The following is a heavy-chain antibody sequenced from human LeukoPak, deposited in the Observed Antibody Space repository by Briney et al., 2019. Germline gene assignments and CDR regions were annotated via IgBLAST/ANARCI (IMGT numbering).Heavy chain of an antibody. D-gene: IGHD6-19*01. CDR1: GYRFTSYW. V-gene: IGHV5-51*01. CDR3: ATEIGSGWFYDY. Sequence: GASLKTSSKASGYRFTSYWIGWVRQLPGKGLEWMGMIYPGDSEVRYGPAFQGQVTISADKSVNTAYLQWSSLKASDTAIYYCATEIGSGWFYDYWGQGTLVTVSS. CDR2: IYPGDSEV. J-gene: IGHJ4*02.